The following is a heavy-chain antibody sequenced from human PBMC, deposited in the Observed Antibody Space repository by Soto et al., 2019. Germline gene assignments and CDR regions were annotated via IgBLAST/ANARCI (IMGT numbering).Heavy chain of an antibody. Sequence: GESVKISFKGSGYSFTSYWISWVRQMPGKGLEWMGRIDPSDSYTNYSPSFQGHVTISADKSISTAYLQWSSLKASDTAMYYCARQYGSGLDVWGQGTTVTVSS. V-gene: IGHV5-10-1*01. J-gene: IGHJ6*02. D-gene: IGHD3-10*01. CDR2: IDPSDSYT. CDR1: GYSFTSYW. CDR3: ARQYGSGLDV.